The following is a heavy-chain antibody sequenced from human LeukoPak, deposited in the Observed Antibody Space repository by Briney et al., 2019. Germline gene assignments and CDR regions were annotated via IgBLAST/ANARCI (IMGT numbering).Heavy chain of an antibody. CDR1: GFTFSNAW. D-gene: IGHD5-12*01. J-gene: IGHJ6*03. Sequence: GGSLRLSCAASGFTFSNAWMSWVRQAPGKGLEWVGRIKSKTDGGTTDYAAPVKGRFTISRDDSKNTLYLQMNSLKTEDTAVYYCTTPGRVDIVATINYYYYYMDVWGKGTTVTVSS. CDR2: IKSKTDGGTT. CDR3: TTPGRVDIVATINYYYYYMDV. V-gene: IGHV3-15*01.